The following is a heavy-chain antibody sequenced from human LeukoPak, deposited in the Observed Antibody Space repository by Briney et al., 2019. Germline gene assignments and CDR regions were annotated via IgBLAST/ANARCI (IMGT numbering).Heavy chain of an antibody. CDR3: ARDRPNYYYYYMDV. CDR1: GYTFTSYA. V-gene: IGHV7-4-1*02. Sequence: ASVKVSCKASGYTFTSYAMHWVRQAPGQRLEWMGWIHPSTGNPTYAQGFTGRFVFSLDTSVSTAYLQISSLKAEDTAVYYCARDRPNYYYYYMDVWGKGTTVTVSS. D-gene: IGHD6-6*01. J-gene: IGHJ6*03. CDR2: IHPSTGNP.